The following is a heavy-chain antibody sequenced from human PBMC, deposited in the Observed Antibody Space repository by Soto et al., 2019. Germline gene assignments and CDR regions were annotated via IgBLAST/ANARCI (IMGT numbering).Heavy chain of an antibody. CDR1: GFTFDDYA. D-gene: IGHD3-10*01. J-gene: IGHJ6*02. CDR3: AKLGFGGGDYYYGMDV. CDR2: ISWNSGSI. V-gene: IGHV3-9*01. Sequence: GGSLRLSCAASGFTFDDYAMHWVRQAPGKGLEWVSGISWNSGSIGYADSAKGRFTISRDNAKNSLYLQMNSLRAEDTALYYCAKLGFGGGDYYYGMDVWGQGTTVTVSS.